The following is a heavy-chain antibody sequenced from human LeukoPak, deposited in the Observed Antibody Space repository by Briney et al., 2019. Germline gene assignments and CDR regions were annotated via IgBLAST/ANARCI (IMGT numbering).Heavy chain of an antibody. V-gene: IGHV4-4*02. Sequence: SETLSLTCAVSGGSISSSNWWSWVRQPPGKGLEWIGEIYHSGSTNYNPSLKSRVTISVDKSKNQFSLKLGSVTAADTAVYYCARGVMDTAMALYYFDYWGQGTLVTVSS. J-gene: IGHJ4*02. CDR2: IYHSGST. CDR3: ARGVMDTAMALYYFDY. D-gene: IGHD5-18*01. CDR1: GGSISSSNW.